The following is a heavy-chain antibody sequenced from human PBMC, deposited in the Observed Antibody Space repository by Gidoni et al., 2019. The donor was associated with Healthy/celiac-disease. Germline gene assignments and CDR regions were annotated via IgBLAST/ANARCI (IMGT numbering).Heavy chain of an antibody. CDR2: ISYDGSNK. V-gene: IGHV3-30*03. J-gene: IGHJ4*02. Sequence: QVQLVESGGGGVQPGRSLRLSCAASGFTFSSYGMHWVRQAPGKGLAWVAVISYDGSNKYYADSVKGRFTISRDNSKNTLYLQMNSLRAEDTAVYYCARDPEWLGDYWGQGTLVTVSS. D-gene: IGHD2-8*01. CDR1: GFTFSSYG. CDR3: ARDPEWLGDY.